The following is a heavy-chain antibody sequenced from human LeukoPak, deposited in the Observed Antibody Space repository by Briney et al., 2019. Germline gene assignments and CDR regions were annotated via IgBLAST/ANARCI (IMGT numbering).Heavy chain of an antibody. J-gene: IGHJ4*02. CDR1: GDSFSSYH. Sequence: SETLSLTCTVSGDSFSSYHWSWLRQPPGKGLEWIGYISSSGSTSYNPSLKSRVTISVDTSKNQFSLKLSSVTAADTAVYYCAGAGRGDHTWGSYYWDHGGQGTLVSVSS. CDR3: AGAGRGDHTWGSYYWDH. CDR2: ISSSGST. D-gene: IGHD3-16*01. V-gene: IGHV4-59*01.